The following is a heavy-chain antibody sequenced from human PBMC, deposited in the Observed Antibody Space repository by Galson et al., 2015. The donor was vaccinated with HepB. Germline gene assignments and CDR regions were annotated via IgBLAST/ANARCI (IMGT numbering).Heavy chain of an antibody. Sequence: SVKVSCKASGGTFSSYAISWVRQAPGQGLEWMGGIIPIFGTANYAQKFQGRVTITADESTSTAYMELSSLRSEDTAVYYCARDLLPSCGDCYKVDAFDIWGQGTMVTVSS. V-gene: IGHV1-69*13. CDR3: ARDLLPSCGDCYKVDAFDI. D-gene: IGHD2-21*01. J-gene: IGHJ3*02. CDR2: IIPIFGTA. CDR1: GGTFSSYA.